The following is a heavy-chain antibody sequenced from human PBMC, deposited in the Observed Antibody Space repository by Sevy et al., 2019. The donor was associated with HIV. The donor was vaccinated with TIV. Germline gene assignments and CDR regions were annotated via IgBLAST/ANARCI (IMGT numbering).Heavy chain of an antibody. CDR2: VSYDGSYK. Sequence: LILSCAVSGFTFISYGMHWVRQAPGKGLEWVAVVSYDGSYKYYGDSVKGRFPISRDNLKNTVSLQMNSLRAEDTAVYYCAKGSRATGSAFDVWGQGTIVTVSS. J-gene: IGHJ3*01. CDR3: AKGSRATGSAFDV. CDR1: GFTFISYG. D-gene: IGHD2-15*01. V-gene: IGHV3-30*18.